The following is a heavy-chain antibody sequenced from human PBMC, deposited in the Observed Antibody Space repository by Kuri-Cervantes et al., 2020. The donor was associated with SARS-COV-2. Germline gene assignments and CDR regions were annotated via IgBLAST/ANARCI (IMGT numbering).Heavy chain of an antibody. CDR3: AKDMAYCGGDCSFGYYYYYGMDV. V-gene: IGHV3-23*01. J-gene: IGHJ6*02. CDR1: GFTFSSYA. Sequence: GGSLRLSCAASGFTFSSYAMSWVRQAPGKGLEWVSAISGSGGSTYYADSVKGRFTISRDNSKNTLYLRMNSLRAEDTAVYYCAKDMAYCGGDCSFGYYYYYGMDVWGQGTMVTVSS. CDR2: ISGSGGST. D-gene: IGHD2-21*02.